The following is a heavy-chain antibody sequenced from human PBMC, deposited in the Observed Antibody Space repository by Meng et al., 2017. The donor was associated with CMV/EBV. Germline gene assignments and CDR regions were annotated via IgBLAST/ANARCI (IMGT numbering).Heavy chain of an antibody. CDR2: IRYDGSNK. CDR1: GFTFSSYG. V-gene: IGHV3-30*02. CDR3: ARFWSGYYKRGMDV. D-gene: IGHD3-3*01. Sequence: GESLKISCAASGFTFSSYGMHWVRQAPGKGLEWVAFIRYDGSNKYYADSVKGRFTISRDNSKNTLYLQMNSLRSDDTAVYYCARFWSGYYKRGMDVWGQGTTVTVSS. J-gene: IGHJ6*02.